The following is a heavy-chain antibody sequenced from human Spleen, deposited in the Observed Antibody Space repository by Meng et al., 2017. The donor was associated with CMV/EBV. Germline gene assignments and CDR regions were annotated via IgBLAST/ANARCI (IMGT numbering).Heavy chain of an antibody. CDR2: ICCGGGT. Sequence: RGGEWDWGWGRRGPGEGVGWVGYICCGGGTYYDPSLESRGTISVDTSKNQLSLKLSSVTAADTAVYYCAREGYYDSSDWFDPWGQGTLVTVSS. J-gene: IGHJ5*02. CDR3: AREGYYDSSDWFDP. V-gene: IGHV4-30-4*08. D-gene: IGHD3-22*01. CDR1: RGGEWD.